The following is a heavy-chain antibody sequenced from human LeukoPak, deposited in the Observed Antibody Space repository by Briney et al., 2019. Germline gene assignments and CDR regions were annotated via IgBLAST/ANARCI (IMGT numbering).Heavy chain of an antibody. D-gene: IGHD2-21*02. CDR3: ARLALAYCGGDCYWFDY. J-gene: IGHJ4*02. V-gene: IGHV5-51*01. Sequence: GESLKISCKGSGYSFTSYWIGWVRQMPGKGLEWMGIIYPGDSDTRYSPSFQGQVTISADKSIRTAYLQWSSLKASDTAMYYCARLALAYCGGDCYWFDYWGQGTLVTVSS. CDR2: IYPGDSDT. CDR1: GYSFTSYW.